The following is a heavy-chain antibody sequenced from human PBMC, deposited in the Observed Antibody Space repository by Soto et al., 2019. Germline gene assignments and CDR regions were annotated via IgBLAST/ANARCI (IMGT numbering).Heavy chain of an antibody. V-gene: IGHV3-23*01. CDR1: GFTFSSYA. J-gene: IGHJ6*02. Sequence: QPGGSLRLSCAASGFTFSSYAMSWVRQAPGKGLEWVSAISGSGGSTYYADSVKGRFTISRDNSKNTLYLQMNSLRAEDTAVYYCAKDWVPAATEGPLYYYGMDVWGQGTTVTVSS. CDR2: ISGSGGST. CDR3: AKDWVPAATEGPLYYYGMDV. D-gene: IGHD2-2*01.